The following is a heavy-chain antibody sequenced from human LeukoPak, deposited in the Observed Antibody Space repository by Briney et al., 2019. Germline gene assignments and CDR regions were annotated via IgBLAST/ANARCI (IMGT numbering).Heavy chain of an antibody. CDR3: ARLFYDSSGYYDAGRPYYFDY. CDR1: GYSFSNYW. CDR2: IYPDDACT. V-gene: IGHV5-51*01. J-gene: IGHJ4*02. Sequence: GESLKISCKGSGYSFSNYWIGWVRQIPGKGLEWMGIIYPDDACTRFSPSFQGQVTISADKSITTAYLQWSSLKASDTAMYYCARLFYDSSGYYDAGRPYYFDYWGQGTLVTVPP. D-gene: IGHD3-22*01.